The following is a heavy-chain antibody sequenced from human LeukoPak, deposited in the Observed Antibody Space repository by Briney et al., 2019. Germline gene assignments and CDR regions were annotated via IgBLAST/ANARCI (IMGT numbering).Heavy chain of an antibody. CDR1: GITFSSYE. D-gene: IGHD2-21*01. CDR2: ISSSGSTI. Sequence: QSGGSLRLSCAASGITFSSYEMNWVRQAPGKGLEWVSYISSSGSTIYYADSVKGRFTISRDNAKNSLYLQMNSLRAEDTAVYYCVREVRREGDQFDYWGQGTLVTVSS. J-gene: IGHJ4*02. V-gene: IGHV3-48*03. CDR3: VREVRREGDQFDY.